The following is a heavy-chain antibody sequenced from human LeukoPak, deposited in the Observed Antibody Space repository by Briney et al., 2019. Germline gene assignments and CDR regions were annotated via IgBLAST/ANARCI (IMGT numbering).Heavy chain of an antibody. V-gene: IGHV3-33*01. CDR2: IWYDGSNK. J-gene: IGHJ4*02. Sequence: GGSLRLSCAASGFTFSSYGMHWVRQAPGKGLEWVAVIWYDGSNKYYADSVKGRFTISRDNSKNTLYLQMNSLRAEDTAVYYCARDHYDSSGYIDYWGQGTLVTVSS. CDR1: GFTFSSYG. CDR3: ARDHYDSSGYIDY. D-gene: IGHD3-22*01.